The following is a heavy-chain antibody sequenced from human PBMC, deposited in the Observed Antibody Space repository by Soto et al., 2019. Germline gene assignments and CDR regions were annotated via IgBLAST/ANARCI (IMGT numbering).Heavy chain of an antibody. CDR2: IYPNSGGT. Sequence: ASVKVSCKASGYTFTGYYMHWVRQAPGQGLEWMGWIYPNSGGTNYAQKFQGWVTMTRDTSISTAYMELSRLRSDDTAVYYCAGVSSSRATGAFDIWGQGTMVTVSS. D-gene: IGHD6-13*01. J-gene: IGHJ3*02. V-gene: IGHV1-2*04. CDR3: AGVSSSRATGAFDI. CDR1: GYTFTGYY.